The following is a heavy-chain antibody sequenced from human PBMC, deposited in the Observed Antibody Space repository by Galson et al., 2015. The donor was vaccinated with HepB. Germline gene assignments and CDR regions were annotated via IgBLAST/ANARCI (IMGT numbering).Heavy chain of an antibody. Sequence: SVKVSCKASGGTFSSHTISWVRQAPGQGLEWMGGIIPIFGTANYARKFLGRVTITADKSTSTAYMDLSRLRSEDTAVYFCARGLRKLRSYDWLLRPSYFATDVGGQAPTVAGAS. CDR1: GGTFSSHT. CDR2: IIPIFGTA. D-gene: IGHD3-9*01. CDR3: ARGLRKLRSYDWLLRPSYFATDV. V-gene: IGHV1-69*06. J-gene: IGHJ6*02.